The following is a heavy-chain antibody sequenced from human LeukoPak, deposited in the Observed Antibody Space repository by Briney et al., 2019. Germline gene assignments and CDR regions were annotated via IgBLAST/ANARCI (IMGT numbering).Heavy chain of an antibody. D-gene: IGHD3-9*01. CDR1: GFTFSSYS. Sequence: GSLRLSCAASGFTFSSYSMNWVRQAPGKGLEWVSYIRSSSSNIYYADSVKGRFTISRDNAKNSLYLQMNSLRAEDTAVYYCAREGVLNYDILTGYSPYYRDVWGKGTTVTVSS. CDR2: IRSSSSNI. J-gene: IGHJ6*03. V-gene: IGHV3-48*01. CDR3: AREGVLNYDILTGYSPYYRDV.